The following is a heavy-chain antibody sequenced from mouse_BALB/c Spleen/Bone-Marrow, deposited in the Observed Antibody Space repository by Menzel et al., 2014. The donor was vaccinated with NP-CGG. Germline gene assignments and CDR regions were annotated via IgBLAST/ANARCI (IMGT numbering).Heavy chain of an antibody. D-gene: IGHD1-1*01. J-gene: IGHJ3*01. CDR3: ASYYYGSSTFAY. CDR2: IDPANGNT. V-gene: IGHV14-3*02. Sequence: VHAKQSGAELVKPRASAKSSFTASGFNIKDTYMHWVKQRPEQGLEWIGRIDPANGNTKYDPKFQGKATITADTSSNTAYLQLSSLTSEDTAAYYCASYYYGSSTFAYWGQGKLVTVSA. CDR1: GFNIKDTY.